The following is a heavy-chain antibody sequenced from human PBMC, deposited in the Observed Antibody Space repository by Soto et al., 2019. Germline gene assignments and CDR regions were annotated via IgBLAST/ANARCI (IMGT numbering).Heavy chain of an antibody. Sequence: EVQLLESGGGLVQPGGSLRLSCAASGFTFSSYAMSWVRQAPGKGLEWVSAISGSGGSTYYADSVKGRFTISRDNSKNTLYLQMNSLRAEDTAVYYCAKDNRIVVVPAAIFDYWGQGTLVTVSS. V-gene: IGHV3-23*01. J-gene: IGHJ4*02. CDR2: ISGSGGST. CDR1: GFTFSSYA. CDR3: AKDNRIVVVPAAIFDY. D-gene: IGHD2-2*01.